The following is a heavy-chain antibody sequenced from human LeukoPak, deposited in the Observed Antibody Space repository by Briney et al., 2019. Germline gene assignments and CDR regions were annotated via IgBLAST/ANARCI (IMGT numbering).Heavy chain of an antibody. J-gene: IGHJ4*02. CDR2: IYYSGNT. Sequence: SETLSLTCAVSGYSISSSNWWGWIRQPPGKGLEWIGSIYYSGNTFYNPSLMSRVTISVDTSRNQFSLKLSSVTAADTAFYYCASHRGATSFDYWGQGSLVTVSS. V-gene: IGHV4-39*01. CDR1: GYSISSSNW. D-gene: IGHD1-26*01. CDR3: ASHRGATSFDY.